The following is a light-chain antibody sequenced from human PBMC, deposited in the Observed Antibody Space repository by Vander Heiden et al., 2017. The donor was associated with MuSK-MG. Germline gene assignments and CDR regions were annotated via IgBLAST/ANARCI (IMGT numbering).Light chain of an antibody. CDR2: TAS. J-gene: IGKJ5*01. CDR3: QQTNSFPIT. Sequence: IQMTQPPSSVSASVGDRVVISCRASGSIANWLAWYQKKPGKAPRLLIATASTVQTGVPSRFSGSGSGTVFTLTSNDLQADDFATYCCQQTNSFPITFGQGTRLEIK. CDR1: GSIANW. V-gene: IGKV1-12*01.